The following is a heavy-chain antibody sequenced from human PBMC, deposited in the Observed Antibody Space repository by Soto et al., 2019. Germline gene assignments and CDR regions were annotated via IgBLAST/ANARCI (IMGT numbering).Heavy chain of an antibody. Sequence: SATLSLTCTVSGVSISSYYWSWILQPPGQGLEWIGYIYYSGCTNYNPSLKSRVTISVDTSKNQFSLKLSSVTAADTAVYYCARGLGLYGSGGSYICACIQFDPWGPGTLVTVPQ. V-gene: IGHV4-59*01. CDR2: IYYSGCT. CDR1: GVSISSYY. CDR3: ARGLGLYGSGGSYICACIQFDP. D-gene: IGHD3-10*01. J-gene: IGHJ5*02.